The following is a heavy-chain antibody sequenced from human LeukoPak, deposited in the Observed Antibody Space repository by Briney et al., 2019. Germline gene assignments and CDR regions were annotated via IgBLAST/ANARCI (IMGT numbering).Heavy chain of an antibody. J-gene: IGHJ4*02. CDR2: ISGSGGST. CDR3: AKDVGTYYVFWSPFDY. CDR1: GFTFSSYA. D-gene: IGHD3-3*01. V-gene: IGHV3-23*01. Sequence: GGSLRLSCAASGFTFSSYAMSWVRQAPGKGLEWVSAISGSGGSTYYADSVKGRFTISRDNSKNTLYLQMNSLRAEDTAVYYCAKDVGTYYVFWSPFDYWGQETLVTVSS.